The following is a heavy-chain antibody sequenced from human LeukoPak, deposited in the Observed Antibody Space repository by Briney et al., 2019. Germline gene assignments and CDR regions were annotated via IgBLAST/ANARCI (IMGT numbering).Heavy chain of an antibody. CDR2: INTNTGNP. Sequence: ASVKVSCKASGYTFTRYAVNWVRQAPGQGLDWMGWINTNTGNPTYAQGFTGRFVFSLDTSVSTAYLQISSLKAEDTAVYYCAKGTKAHILTAYMRDRWFDPWGQGTLVTVSS. CDR3: AKGTKAHILTAYMRDRWFDP. J-gene: IGHJ5*02. V-gene: IGHV7-4-1*02. D-gene: IGHD3-9*01. CDR1: GYTFTRYA.